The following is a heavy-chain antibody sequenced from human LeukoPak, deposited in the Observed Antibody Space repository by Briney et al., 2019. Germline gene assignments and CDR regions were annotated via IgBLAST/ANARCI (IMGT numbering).Heavy chain of an antibody. V-gene: IGHV4-34*01. J-gene: IGHJ6*03. CDR2: INHSGST. D-gene: IGHD5-18*01. CDR3: ARAVIRASNGGSHYYYMDV. CDR1: GGSFSGYY. Sequence: SETLSLTCAVYGGSFSGYYWSWIRQPPGKGLEWIGEINHSGSTNYNPSLKSRVTISVDTSKNQFSLNLSSVTAADTAMYYCARAVIRASNGGSHYYYMDVWGKGTTVIVSS.